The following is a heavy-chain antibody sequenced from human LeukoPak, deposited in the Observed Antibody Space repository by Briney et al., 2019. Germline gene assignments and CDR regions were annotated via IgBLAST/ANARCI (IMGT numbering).Heavy chain of an antibody. D-gene: IGHD2-2*02. CDR3: ARGGYCSSTSCYTTLLYYYYGMDV. Sequence: SETLSLTCAVSGDSISSNNWWSWVRQPPGKGLERIAEIYHSGSTNYNPSLESRITLSVDKSNNQFSLNLRSVTAADTAVYYCARGGYCSSTSCYTTLLYYYYGMDVWGQGTTVTVSS. V-gene: IGHV4-4*02. CDR2: IYHSGST. J-gene: IGHJ6*02. CDR1: GDSISSNNW.